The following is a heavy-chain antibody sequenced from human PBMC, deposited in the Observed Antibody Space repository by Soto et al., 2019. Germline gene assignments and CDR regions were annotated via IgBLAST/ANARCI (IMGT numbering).Heavy chain of an antibody. CDR1: GGSFSGYY. J-gene: IGHJ4*02. CDR2: INHSGST. Sequence: QVQLQQWGAGLLKPSETLSLTCAVYGGSFSGYYWTWIRQPPGTGLEWIGEINHSGSTNYNPSLKSRVTISVDTSKIQFSLKLTSVTAADTAVYYCARDKITGLFDYWGQGTLVIVSS. D-gene: IGHD2-8*02. V-gene: IGHV4-34*01. CDR3: ARDKITGLFDY.